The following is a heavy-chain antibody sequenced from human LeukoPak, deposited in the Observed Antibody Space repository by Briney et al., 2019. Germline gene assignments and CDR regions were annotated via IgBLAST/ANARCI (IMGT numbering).Heavy chain of an antibody. V-gene: IGHV4-61*01. CDR3: ARDLRSYYGSGSYYIPGDY. D-gene: IGHD3-10*01. J-gene: IGHJ4*02. CDR1: GGSVSSDSYY. CDR2: IYYSGST. Sequence: SETLSLTCTVSGGSVSSDSYYWSWIRQPPGKGLEWIGYIYYSGSTNYNPSLKSRVTISVDTSKNQFSLKLSSVTAADTAVYYCARDLRSYYGSGSYYIPGDYWGQGTLVTVSS.